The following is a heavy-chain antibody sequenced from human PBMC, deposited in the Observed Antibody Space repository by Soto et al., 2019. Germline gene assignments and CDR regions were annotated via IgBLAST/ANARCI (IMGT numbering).Heavy chain of an antibody. CDR1: GFTFSSYA. Sequence: GGSLRLSCAASGFTFSSYAMSWVRQAPGKGLEWVSAISGSGGSTYYADSVKGRFTISRDNSKNTLYLQMNSLRAEDTAVYYCAKVAGVPTYYYGSGSYPKFYYFDYWGQGTLVTVSS. D-gene: IGHD3-10*01. V-gene: IGHV3-23*01. CDR2: ISGSGGST. J-gene: IGHJ4*02. CDR3: AKVAGVPTYYYGSGSYPKFYYFDY.